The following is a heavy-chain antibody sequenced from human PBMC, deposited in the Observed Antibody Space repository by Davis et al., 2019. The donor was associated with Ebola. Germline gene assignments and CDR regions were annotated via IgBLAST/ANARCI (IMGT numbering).Heavy chain of an antibody. J-gene: IGHJ3*02. V-gene: IGHV3-7*01. CDR3: AKEPFSKADI. CDR2: IKQDGSQK. CDR1: RLTLSSCW. Sequence: GESLKISCSASRLTLSSCWMSWVRQAPGKGLEWVANIKQDGSQKNYVDSVKGRFTISRDDAKNSLFLQMNSLRAEDTAMYYCAKEPFSKADIWGQGTMVTVSS.